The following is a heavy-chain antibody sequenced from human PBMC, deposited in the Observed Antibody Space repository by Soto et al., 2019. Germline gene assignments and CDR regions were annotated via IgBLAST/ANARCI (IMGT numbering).Heavy chain of an antibody. V-gene: IGHV1-69*01. CDR2: SIPIFGPT. CDR3: ATDPGSAQRKAYFDY. CDR1: GGTFSSYA. J-gene: IGHJ4*01. Sequence: QVQLVQSGAEVKKPGSSVKVSCKASGGTFSSYAIGWVRQAPGQGLEWMGESIPIFGPTNYAQKFQGRLTITAGEYTSTAYMERSSLRSEDAAVYHCATDPGSAQRKAYFDYCCHRTPDTVAS. D-gene: IGHD6-25*01.